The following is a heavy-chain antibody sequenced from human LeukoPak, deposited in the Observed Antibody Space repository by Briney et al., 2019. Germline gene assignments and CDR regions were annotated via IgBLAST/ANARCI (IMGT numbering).Heavy chain of an antibody. Sequence: SETLSLTCTVSGGSISSYYWSWIRQLPGKGLEWIGYIYYSGSTNYNPSPKSRVTISIDTSKNQFSLKLSSVTAADTAVYYCAREKRDYYYYGLDVWGQGTTVTVSS. CDR2: IYYSGST. CDR1: GGSISSYY. J-gene: IGHJ6*02. CDR3: AREKRDYYYYGLDV. V-gene: IGHV4-59*01.